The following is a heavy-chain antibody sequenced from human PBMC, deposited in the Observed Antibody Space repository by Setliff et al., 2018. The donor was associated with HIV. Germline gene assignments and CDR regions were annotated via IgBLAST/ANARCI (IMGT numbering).Heavy chain of an antibody. J-gene: IGHJ4*02. CDR1: GGSFSGYY. V-gene: IGHV4-34*01. CDR3: ANPPLKGHLGVGFDY. D-gene: IGHD3-16*01. Sequence: PSETLSLTCAVYGGSFSGYYWIWIRQPPGKGLEWIGEINHSGSTKYNPSLKSRVTISVDTSKNQFSLKLSSVIAADTAVYYCANPPLKGHLGVGFDYWGQGTQVTVSS. CDR2: INHSGST.